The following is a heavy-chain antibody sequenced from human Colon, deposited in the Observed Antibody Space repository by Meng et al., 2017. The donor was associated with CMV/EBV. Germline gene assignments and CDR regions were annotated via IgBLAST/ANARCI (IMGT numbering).Heavy chain of an antibody. V-gene: IGHV3-21*01. Sequence: ALRKGRVPLWLFGDVSGVPSSSKWMHWFRQAPGKGLEWVPSISSRRSYISYADSVNGRFTISRYNAKNSLYLQMNSLRAEDTAVYYCARGYSSSWYEAAYFDYWGQGTLVTVSS. CDR2: ISSRRSYI. CDR1: GVPSSSKW. D-gene: IGHD6-13*01. CDR3: ARGYSSSWYEAAYFDY. J-gene: IGHJ4*02.